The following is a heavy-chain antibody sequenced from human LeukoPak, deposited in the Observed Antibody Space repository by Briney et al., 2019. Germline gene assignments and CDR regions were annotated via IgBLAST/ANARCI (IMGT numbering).Heavy chain of an antibody. V-gene: IGHV3-53*01. D-gene: IGHD2-2*01. CDR1: GLTLSSNY. Sequence: GGSLRLSCAASGLTLSSNYMSWVRHTPGEGLEWVSVIFRGGSTYYAESLKGRFTISRNNTKNTLYLQMNSLRTEDTAVYYCASGARRASCLDYWGEGTLVTVSS. CDR3: ASGARRASCLDY. J-gene: IGHJ4*02. CDR2: IFRGGST.